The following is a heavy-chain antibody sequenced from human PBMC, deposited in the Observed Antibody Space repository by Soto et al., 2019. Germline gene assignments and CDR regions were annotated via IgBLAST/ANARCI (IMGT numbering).Heavy chain of an antibody. Sequence: GASVKVSCKASGYTFTSYYMHWVRQAPGQGLEWMGIINPSGGSTSYAQKFQGRVTMTRDTSTSTVYMELSSLRSEDTAVYYCARDEVHSSGWYGFDYWGQGTLVTAPQ. CDR1: GYTFTSYY. V-gene: IGHV1-46*01. CDR2: INPSGGST. CDR3: ARDEVHSSGWYGFDY. J-gene: IGHJ4*02. D-gene: IGHD6-19*01.